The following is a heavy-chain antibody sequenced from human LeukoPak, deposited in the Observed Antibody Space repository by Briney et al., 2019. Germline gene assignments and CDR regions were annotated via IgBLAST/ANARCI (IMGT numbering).Heavy chain of an antibody. V-gene: IGHV3-30*18. CDR1: GFTFSNAW. D-gene: IGHD4-23*01. CDR2: ISYDGSNK. J-gene: IGHJ3*02. Sequence: PGGSLRLSCAASGFTFSNAWMSWVRQAPGKGLEWVAVISYDGSNKYYADSVKGRFTISRDNSKNTLYLQMNSLRAEDTAVYYCAKVLEDYGGEGAFDIWGQGTMVTVSS. CDR3: AKVLEDYGGEGAFDI.